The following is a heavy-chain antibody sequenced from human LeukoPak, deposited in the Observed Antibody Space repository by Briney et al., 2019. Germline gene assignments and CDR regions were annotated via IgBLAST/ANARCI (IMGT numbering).Heavy chain of an antibody. Sequence: SETPSLTCAVYGGSFSGYYWSWIRQPPGKGLEWIGEINHSGSTNYNPSLKSRVTISVDTSKNQFSLKLSSVTAADTAVYYCARDAGHYDYVWGSYRHFDYWGQGTLVTVSS. CDR3: ARDAGHYDYVWGSYRHFDY. J-gene: IGHJ4*02. CDR1: GGSFSGYY. CDR2: INHSGST. V-gene: IGHV4-34*01. D-gene: IGHD3-16*02.